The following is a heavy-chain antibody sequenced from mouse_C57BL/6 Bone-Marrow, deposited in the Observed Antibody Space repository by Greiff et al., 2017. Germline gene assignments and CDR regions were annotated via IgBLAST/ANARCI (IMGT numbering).Heavy chain of an antibody. CDR3: ARSDGSQYYYAMDY. D-gene: IGHD2-3*01. V-gene: IGHV5-4*01. CDR2: ISDGGSYT. J-gene: IGHJ4*01. Sequence: DVHLVESGGGLVKPGGSLKLSCAASGFTFSSYAMSWVRQTPEKRLEWVATISDGGSYTYYPDNVKGRFTISRDNAKNNLYLQMSHLKSEDTAMYYCARSDGSQYYYAMDYWGQGTSVTVSS. CDR1: GFTFSSYA.